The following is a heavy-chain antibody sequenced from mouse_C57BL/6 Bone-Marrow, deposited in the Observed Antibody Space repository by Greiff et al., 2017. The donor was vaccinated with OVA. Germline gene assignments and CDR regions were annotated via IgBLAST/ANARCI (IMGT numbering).Heavy chain of an antibody. J-gene: IGHJ3*01. CDR2: ISSGGSYT. CDR3: ARRDYDYFAY. D-gene: IGHD2-4*01. CDR1: GFTFSSYG. V-gene: IGHV5-6*01. Sequence: EVQRVESGGDLVKPGGSLKLSCAASGFTFSSYGMSWVRQTPDKRLEWVATISSGGSYTYYPDSVKGRFTISRDNAKNTLYLQMSSLKSEDTAMYYCARRDYDYFAYWGQGTLVTVSA.